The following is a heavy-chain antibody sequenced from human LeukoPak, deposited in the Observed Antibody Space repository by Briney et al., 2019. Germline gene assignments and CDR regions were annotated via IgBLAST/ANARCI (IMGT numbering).Heavy chain of an antibody. Sequence: PGGSLRLSCSASGFPFSSYAMHRVRQAPGKGLKYVSAISDSGGSTYYADSVKGRFTISRDNSKNTLYLQMSSLRAEDTAVYFCVRGYSFGPYGMDVWGQGTTVTVSS. J-gene: IGHJ6*02. CDR2: ISDSGGST. D-gene: IGHD2-15*01. CDR1: GFPFSSYA. V-gene: IGHV3-64D*09. CDR3: VRGYSFGPYGMDV.